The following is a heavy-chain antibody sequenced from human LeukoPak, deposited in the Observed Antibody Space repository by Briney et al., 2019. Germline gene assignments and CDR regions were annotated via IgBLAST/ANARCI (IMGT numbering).Heavy chain of an antibody. D-gene: IGHD6-25*01. J-gene: IGHJ6*03. CDR2: INPNSGNT. V-gene: IGHV1-8*03. CDR3: ARGGYRRRYYYYYMDV. Sequence: ASVKVSCKASGYTFTGYYMHWVRQAPGQGLEWMGWINPNSGNTGYAQKFQGRVTITRNTSISTAYMELSSLRSEDTAVYYCARGGYRRRYYYYYMDVWGKGTTVTVSS. CDR1: GYTFTGYY.